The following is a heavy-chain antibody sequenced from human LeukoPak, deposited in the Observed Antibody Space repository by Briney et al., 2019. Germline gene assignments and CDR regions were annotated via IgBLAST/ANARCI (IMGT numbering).Heavy chain of an antibody. D-gene: IGHD5-18*01. CDR3: ARAGGYGLIDY. J-gene: IGHJ4*02. Sequence: SETLSLTCTVSGGSISSYYWSWIRQPPGKGLEWIGYIYYSGSTYYNPSLKSRVTISLDTSKNQFSLKVGSMTAADTAVYYCARAGGYGLIDYWGQGTMVTVSS. CDR1: GGSISSYY. V-gene: IGHV4-59*12. CDR2: IYYSGST.